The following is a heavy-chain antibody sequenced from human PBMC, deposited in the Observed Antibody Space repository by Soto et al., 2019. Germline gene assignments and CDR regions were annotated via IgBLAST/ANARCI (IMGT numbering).Heavy chain of an antibody. Sequence: PSETLSLTCTGSGGAINSTVYYWGWIRQSPGKGLEWIGSSNYGGPTYYSPSLQSRVTISLDTAKNHFSLNLRSVTAADTAVYYCARHGAYSTSVYYYYGMDVWGQGTTVTVSS. V-gene: IGHV4-39*01. CDR2: SNYGGPT. J-gene: IGHJ6*02. D-gene: IGHD6-13*01. CDR1: GGAINSTVYY. CDR3: ARHGAYSTSVYYYYGMDV.